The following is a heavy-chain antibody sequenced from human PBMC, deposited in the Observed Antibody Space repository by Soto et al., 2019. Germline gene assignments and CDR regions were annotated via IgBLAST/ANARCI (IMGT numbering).Heavy chain of an antibody. V-gene: IGHV3-21*01. CDR2: ISSSSSYI. D-gene: IGHD3-22*01. Sequence: GGSLRLSCAASGFTFSSYSMNWVRQAPGKGLEWVSSISSSSSYIYYADSVKGRFTISRDNAKNSLYLQMNSLRAEDTAVYYCASCLSGGYYGYDAFDIWGQGTMVTVSS. CDR3: ASCLSGGYYGYDAFDI. CDR1: GFTFSSYS. J-gene: IGHJ3*02.